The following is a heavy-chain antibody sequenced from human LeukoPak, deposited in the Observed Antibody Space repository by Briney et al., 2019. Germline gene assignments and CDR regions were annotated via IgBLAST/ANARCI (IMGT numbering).Heavy chain of an antibody. CDR3: ASKAAQFYFDY. V-gene: IGHV3-30*02. CDR1: GFTFSGYA. Sequence: GGSLRLSCAASGFTFSGYAMHWVRQAPGKGLEWLSFIQYDGTNINYADSVKGRFTISRDNSKNTLYLQMSSLRAEDTAVYFCASKAAQFYFDYWGQGILVSVSS. D-gene: IGHD5-24*01. J-gene: IGHJ4*02. CDR2: IQYDGTNI.